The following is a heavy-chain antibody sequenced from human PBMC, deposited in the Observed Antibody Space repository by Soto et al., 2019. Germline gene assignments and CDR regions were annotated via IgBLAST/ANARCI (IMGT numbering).Heavy chain of an antibody. D-gene: IGHD3-10*01. CDR2: ISVHNGKT. CDR3: ARRGSYYYAMDV. CDR1: GYTFTAYG. V-gene: IGHV1-18*01. J-gene: IGHJ6*02. Sequence: ASVKVSCRASGYTFTAYGINWVRQAPGQGLEWMAWISVHNGKTNYAQKFQDRVTLTTDTSTSTAYMELRSLTSDDTAVYYCARRGSYYYAMDVWGQGTTVTVS.